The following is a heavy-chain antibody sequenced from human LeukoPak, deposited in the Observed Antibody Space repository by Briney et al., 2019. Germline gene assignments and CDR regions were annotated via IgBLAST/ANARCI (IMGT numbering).Heavy chain of an antibody. V-gene: IGHV3-7*01. D-gene: IGHD6-13*01. CDR2: IKQDGSEK. J-gene: IGHJ6*02. CDR3: AKEGIGYYYGMDV. Sequence: GGSLRLSCAVSGFTFSNYWMSWVRQAPGKGLEWVANIKQDGSEKYYVDSVKGRFTISRDDARNSLYLQMNSLRAEDTAVYYCAKEGIGYYYGMDVWGQGTTVTVSS. CDR1: GFTFSNYW.